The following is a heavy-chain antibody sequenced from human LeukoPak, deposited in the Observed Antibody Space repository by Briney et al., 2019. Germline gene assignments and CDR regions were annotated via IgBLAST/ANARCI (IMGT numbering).Heavy chain of an antibody. CDR1: GGSIRTYY. CDR2: IYYSGST. CDR3: AREGLRQRGDWFDP. V-gene: IGHV4-59*01. D-gene: IGHD4-17*01. Sequence: SETLSLTCTVSGGSIRTYYWSWIRQPPGKGLEWIGYIYYSGSTNYNPSLKSRVTISVDTSKNQFSLKLSSVPTADTAVYYCAREGLRQRGDWFDPWGQGTLVTVSS. J-gene: IGHJ5*02.